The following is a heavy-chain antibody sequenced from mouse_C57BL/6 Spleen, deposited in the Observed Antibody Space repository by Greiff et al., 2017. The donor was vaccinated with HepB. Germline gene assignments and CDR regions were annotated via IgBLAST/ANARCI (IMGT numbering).Heavy chain of an antibody. CDR3: ARDYYGSSLFAY. V-gene: IGHV1-59*01. D-gene: IGHD1-1*01. CDR2: IDPSDSYT. J-gene: IGHJ3*01. Sequence: VKLQEPGAELVRPGTSVKLSCKASGYTFTSYWMHWVKQRPGQGLEWIGVIDPSDSYTNYNQKFKGKATLTVDTSSSTAYMQLSSLTSEDSAVYYCARDYYGSSLFAYWGQGTLVTVSA. CDR1: GYTFTSYW.